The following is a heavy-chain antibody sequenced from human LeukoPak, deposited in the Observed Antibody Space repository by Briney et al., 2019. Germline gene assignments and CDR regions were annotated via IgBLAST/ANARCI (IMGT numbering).Heavy chain of an antibody. V-gene: IGHV4-4*07. Sequence: PSETLSLTCTVSGGSISSCYWSWIRQPAGKGLEWIGRIYTSGSTNYNPSLKSRVTMSVDTSKNQFSLKLSSVTAADTAVYYCAAQSYYYYYYMDVWGKGTTVTVSS. CDR2: IYTSGST. CDR3: AAQSYYYYYYMDV. CDR1: GGSISSCY. J-gene: IGHJ6*03.